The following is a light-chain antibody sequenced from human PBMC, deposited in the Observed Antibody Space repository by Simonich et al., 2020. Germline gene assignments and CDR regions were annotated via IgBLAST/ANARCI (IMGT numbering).Light chain of an antibody. CDR1: SSNIGSNY. Sequence: QSVLTQPPSASGTPGQRVTISCSGSSSNIGSNYVYWDQQLPGTAPKLLIYRNNQRTSGVPDRFSGAKSGTSASLAISGIRSEDEADYYCAAWDDSLSGSWVFGGGTKLTVL. CDR2: RNN. CDR3: AAWDDSLSGSWV. J-gene: IGLJ3*02. V-gene: IGLV1-47*01.